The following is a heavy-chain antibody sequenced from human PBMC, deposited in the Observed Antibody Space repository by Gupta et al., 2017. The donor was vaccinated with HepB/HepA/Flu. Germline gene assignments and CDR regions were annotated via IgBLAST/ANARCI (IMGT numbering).Heavy chain of an antibody. CDR3: AKDHSGSYCDYLEA. CDR2: ISGSCGTT. J-gene: IGHJ4*02. Sequence: EVQLLESGGGLVQPGGSLRLYCAASGFTFSNYAMSWVRQAPGKGLEWVSEISGSCGTTYYADSVKGRFTISRDNSKNTLYLPMNSLRAEDTAFYHCAKDHSGSYCDYLEAGGQGTLVTVSS. V-gene: IGHV3-23*01. CDR1: GFTFSNYA. D-gene: IGHD1-26*01.